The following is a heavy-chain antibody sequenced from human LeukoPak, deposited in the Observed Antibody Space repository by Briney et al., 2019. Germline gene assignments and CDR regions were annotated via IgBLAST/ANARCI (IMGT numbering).Heavy chain of an antibody. D-gene: IGHD6-19*01. J-gene: IGHJ3*02. V-gene: IGHV3-11*04. Sequence: GGSLRLSCAASGFTFSDYYMSWIRQAPGKGLEWVSYISSSGSTIYYADSVKGRFTISRDNAKNSLYLQMNSLRAEDTAVYYCARDQGPGRAVPHAFDIWGQGTMVTVSS. CDR2: ISSSGSTI. CDR3: ARDQGPGRAVPHAFDI. CDR1: GFTFSDYY.